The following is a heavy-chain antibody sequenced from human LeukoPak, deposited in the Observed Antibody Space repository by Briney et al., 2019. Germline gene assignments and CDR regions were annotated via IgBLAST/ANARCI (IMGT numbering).Heavy chain of an antibody. CDR1: GFTFSSYS. J-gene: IGHJ3*02. CDR3: AKFKNDFWTGYPNSAFDI. V-gene: IGHV3-23*01. D-gene: IGHD3/OR15-3a*01. CDR2: ISGSGRGGIT. Sequence: TGGSLRLSCAASGFTFSSYSMNWVRQAPGKGLEWVSSISGSGRGGITSYADSVKGRFTISRDNSKNTLYLEMNSLRAEDTAIYYCAKFKNDFWTGYPNSAFDIWGQGTVVTVSS.